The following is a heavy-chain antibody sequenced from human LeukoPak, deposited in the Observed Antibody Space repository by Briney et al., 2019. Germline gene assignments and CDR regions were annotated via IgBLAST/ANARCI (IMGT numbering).Heavy chain of an antibody. J-gene: IGHJ4*02. CDR1: GFTFGSYW. V-gene: IGHV3-7*05. CDR2: IKQDGSEK. CDR3: ARDSIAVAFFDY. D-gene: IGHD6-19*01. Sequence: GGSLRLSCAASGFTFGSYWMSWVRQAPGKGLEWVANIKQDGSEKYYVDSVKGRFTISRDNAKNSLYLQMNSLRAEDTAVYYCARDSIAVAFFDYWGQGTLVTVSS.